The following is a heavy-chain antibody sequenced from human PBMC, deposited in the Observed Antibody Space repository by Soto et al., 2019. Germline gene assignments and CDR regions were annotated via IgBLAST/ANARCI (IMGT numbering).Heavy chain of an antibody. CDR3: ARSRIRYPLEQPFDP. V-gene: IGHV4-34*01. D-gene: IGHD3-16*01. Sequence: SETLSLTCAVYGGSFSGYYWSWIRQPPGKGLEWIGEINHSGSTNYNPSLKSRVTISVDTSKNQFSLKLSSVTAADTAVYYCARSRIRYPLEQPFDPWGQGTLVTVSS. CDR1: GGSFSGYY. CDR2: INHSGST. J-gene: IGHJ5*02.